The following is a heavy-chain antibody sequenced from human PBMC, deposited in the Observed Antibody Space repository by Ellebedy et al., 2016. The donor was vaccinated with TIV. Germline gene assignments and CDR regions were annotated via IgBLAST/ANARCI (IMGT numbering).Heavy chain of an antibody. CDR2: INHSGST. D-gene: IGHD2-21*02. V-gene: IGHV4-34*01. Sequence: SETLSLTXAVHGGSFSGYYWSWIRQPPGKGLEWIGEINHSGSTNYNPSLKSRVIISTDTSKNQFSLKLRSVTAADTAVYYCAREGDYFFQYWGQGTLVTVSS. CDR3: AREGDYFFQY. CDR1: GGSFSGYY. J-gene: IGHJ4*02.